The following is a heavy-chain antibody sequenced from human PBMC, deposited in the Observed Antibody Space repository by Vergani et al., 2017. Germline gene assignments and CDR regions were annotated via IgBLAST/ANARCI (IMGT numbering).Heavy chain of an antibody. CDR2: IYAGDSDV. CDR1: GYSITNYW. V-gene: IGHV5-51*03. D-gene: IGHD3-3*01. J-gene: IGHJ5*02. CDR3: AKTHDFSSLYSSYNWFDP. Sequence: EVQLGQSGAEVKKPGESLKISCQGSGYSITNYWIAWVRQRPGKGLEWMGIIYAGDSDVRYSPSFQGQVTMSVDKSLSTAYLQWSSLKASDTATYYCAKTHDFSSLYSSYNWFDPWGQGTQVTVSS.